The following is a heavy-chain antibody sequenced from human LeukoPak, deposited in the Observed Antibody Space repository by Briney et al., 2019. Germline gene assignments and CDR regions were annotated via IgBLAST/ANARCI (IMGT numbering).Heavy chain of an antibody. J-gene: IGHJ4*02. CDR1: SGSISSTNYY. CDR3: ARDLSRSSGYTDY. V-gene: IGHV4-39*07. CDR2: IYYSGSA. D-gene: IGHD5-12*01. Sequence: SETLSLTCTVSSGSISSTNYYWAWIRQPPGKGLEWIGSIYYSGSAYYNPSLKSRVTISVDTSKKQFSLKLSSVTAADTAVYYCARDLSRSSGYTDYWGQGTLVTVSS.